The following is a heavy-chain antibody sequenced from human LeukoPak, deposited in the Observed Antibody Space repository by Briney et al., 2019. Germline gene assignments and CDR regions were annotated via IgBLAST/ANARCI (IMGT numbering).Heavy chain of an antibody. CDR3: AKRVPYSSSSVYFDS. V-gene: IGHV3-23*01. J-gene: IGHJ4*02. CDR2: ISDDGGST. Sequence: GGSLRLSCTASGFTFSNYGMNWVRQAPGKGLEWVSSISDDGGSTYYADSVKGRFTISRDNSRNTLYLQMDSLRAEDTAVYYCAKRVPYSSSSVYFDSWGQGTLVTVSS. D-gene: IGHD6-6*01. CDR1: GFTFSNYG.